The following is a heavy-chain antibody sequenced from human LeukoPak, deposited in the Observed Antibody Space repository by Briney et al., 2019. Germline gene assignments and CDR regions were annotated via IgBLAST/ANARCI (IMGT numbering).Heavy chain of an antibody. V-gene: IGHV1-2*02. CDR2: IDPDSGGT. CDR1: GYTFTGYY. D-gene: IGHD3-22*01. CDR3: ARVDDRGHYYDSSGPRKLFDY. J-gene: IGHJ4*02. Sequence: ASVKVSCKASGYTFTGYYMHWVRQAPGQGLEWMGWIDPDSGGTNYAQKFQGRVTMTRDTSISTAYMQLSRLSSDDTAVYYCARVDDRGHYYDSSGPRKLFDYWGQGTLVTVSS.